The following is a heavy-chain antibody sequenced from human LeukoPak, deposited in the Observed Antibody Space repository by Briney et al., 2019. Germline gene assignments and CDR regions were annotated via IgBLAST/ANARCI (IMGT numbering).Heavy chain of an antibody. J-gene: IGHJ6*03. D-gene: IGHD3-10*01. CDR3: ARGRSSGAPKKANYYYYYMDV. CDR1: GYTFTSYD. V-gene: IGHV1-8*03. Sequence: ASVKVSCKASGYTFTSYDINWVRQATGQGLEWMGWMNPNSGNTGYAQKFQGRVTITRNTSISTAYMELSSLRSEDTAVYYCARGRSSGAPKKANYYYYYMDVWAKGTTVTVSS. CDR2: MNPNSGNT.